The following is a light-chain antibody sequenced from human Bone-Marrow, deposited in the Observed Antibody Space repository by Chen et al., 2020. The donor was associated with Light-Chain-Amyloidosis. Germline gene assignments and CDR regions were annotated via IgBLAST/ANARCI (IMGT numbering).Light chain of an antibody. CDR2: AAS. CDR3: LQHKSYPWT. Sequence: DIQITQSPSAMSASVGDRVTITCRASQGNSNYFDWFQQRPGKAPKRLIYAASTLQSWVPSRFSGSGSGTKFTLTISSLQPEDFATCYYLQHKSYPWTFGQGTKVEI. V-gene: IGKV1-17*03. CDR1: QGNSNY. J-gene: IGKJ1*01.